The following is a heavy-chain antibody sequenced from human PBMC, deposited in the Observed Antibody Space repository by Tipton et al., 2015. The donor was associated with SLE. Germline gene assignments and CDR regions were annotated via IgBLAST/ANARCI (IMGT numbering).Heavy chain of an antibody. D-gene: IGHD2-15*01. V-gene: IGHV4-59*08. Sequence: TLSLTCTVSGGSINSHYWSWIRQPPGKGLEWLGYISDSGNTNYNPSLKSRVTISVDTSKNQVSLKLSAVTAADTAVYYCARQGGYCGGGSCYSRYYYYYGMDVWGQGTTVTVSS. J-gene: IGHJ6*02. CDR1: GGSINSHY. CDR2: ISDSGNT. CDR3: ARQGGYCGGGSCYSRYYYYYGMDV.